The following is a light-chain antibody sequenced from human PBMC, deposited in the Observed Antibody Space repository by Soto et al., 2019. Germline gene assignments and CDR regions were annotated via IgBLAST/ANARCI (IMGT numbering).Light chain of an antibody. CDR3: QQFGRSSRT. CDR1: QSISSSY. J-gene: IGKJ1*01. Sequence: EIVLTQSPGTLSLSPGERATLSCRASQSISSSYLAWYQQKPGQAPRLLIYDASCRSTGIPDRFSGSVSGTDLTLTIIRLEPEDCAVYYCQQFGRSSRTFGYGTKVESK. V-gene: IGKV3-20*01. CDR2: DAS.